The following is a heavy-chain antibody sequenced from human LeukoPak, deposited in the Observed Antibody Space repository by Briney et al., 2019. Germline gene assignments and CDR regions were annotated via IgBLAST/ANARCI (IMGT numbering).Heavy chain of an antibody. Sequence: SETLSLTCTVSGGSISSYYWSWIRQPPGKGLEWIGYIYYSGSTNYNPSLKSRVTISVDTSKNQFSLRLSSVTAADTAVYYCARAFSVLRYFDWPSFDYWGQGTLVTVSS. CDR2: IYYSGST. CDR1: GGSISSYY. J-gene: IGHJ4*02. D-gene: IGHD3-9*01. V-gene: IGHV4-59*12. CDR3: ARAFSVLRYFDWPSFDY.